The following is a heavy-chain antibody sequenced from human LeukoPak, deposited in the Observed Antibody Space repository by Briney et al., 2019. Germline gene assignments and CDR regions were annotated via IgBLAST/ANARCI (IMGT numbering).Heavy chain of an antibody. V-gene: IGHV3-23*01. Sequence: GGSLRLSCAISGFIFNTNGMNRVRQSPGKGLEWLATIAGDDESTCYADSVKGRFAISRDNSKNTVFLHMNSLRVEDTAVYYCARGVYWSLDYWGQGTPVTVSS. CDR3: ARGVYWSLDY. CDR1: GFIFNTNG. CDR2: IAGDDEST. D-gene: IGHD1-1*01. J-gene: IGHJ4*02.